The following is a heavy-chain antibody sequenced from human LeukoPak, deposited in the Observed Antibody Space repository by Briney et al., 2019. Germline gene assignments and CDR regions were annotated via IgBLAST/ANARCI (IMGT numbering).Heavy chain of an antibody. J-gene: IGHJ5*02. CDR1: GGSTTSYY. V-gene: IGHV4-4*07. CDR3: ARDSGTTGEVKFDP. CDR2: IYVSGST. D-gene: IGHD3-10*01. Sequence: SETLSLTCTVSGGSTTSYYWSWIRQPAGKGLEWIGRIYVSGSTTYNPSLKSRVTISLDTSKNQFSLKLRSVTAADTAVYYCARDSGTTGEVKFDPWGRGTLATVSS.